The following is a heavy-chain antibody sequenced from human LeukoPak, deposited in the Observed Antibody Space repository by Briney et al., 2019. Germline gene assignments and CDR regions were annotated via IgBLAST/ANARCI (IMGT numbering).Heavy chain of an antibody. Sequence: ASVKVSCKASGYTFTGYYMHWVRQAPGQGLEWMGCINPNSGGPKYAQKFQGRVTMTRDTSISTAYMELSRLRSDDTAVYYCARVVGCSSSSADFYYYYGMDVWGQGTTVTVSS. CDR1: GYTFTGYY. CDR3: ARVVGCSSSSADFYYYYGMDV. D-gene: IGHD6-6*01. CDR2: INPNSGGP. V-gene: IGHV1-2*02. J-gene: IGHJ6*02.